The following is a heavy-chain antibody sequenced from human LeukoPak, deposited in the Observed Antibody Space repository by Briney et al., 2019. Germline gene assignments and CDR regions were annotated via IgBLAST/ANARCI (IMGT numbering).Heavy chain of an antibody. J-gene: IGHJ5*02. CDR3: ARRLTGSGWVNWFDP. CDR1: GYTFTSYD. D-gene: IGHD6-19*01. V-gene: IGHV1-8*03. CDR2: MNPNSGNT. Sequence: GASVKVSCKASGYTFTSYDINWVRQATGQGLEWMGWMNPNSGNTGYPQKFQGRVTITRNTSISTAYMELSSLRSEDTAVYYCARRLTGSGWVNWFDPWGQGTLVTVSS.